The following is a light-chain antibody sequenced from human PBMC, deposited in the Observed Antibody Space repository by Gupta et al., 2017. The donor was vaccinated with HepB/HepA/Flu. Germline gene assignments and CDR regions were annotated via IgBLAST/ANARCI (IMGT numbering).Light chain of an antibody. CDR3: ETWDSNIRV. Sequence: VIHSSSASAALGSLVKLTCTPSSGYSHDSIGWHQQKPGKAPRFLMKVESSGRYNKGSGIPDRFSGSSSGAARDLTISNLQSEDEADYYYETWDSNIRVFGGGTKLTVL. CDR2: VESSGRY. J-gene: IGLJ2*01. CDR1: SGYSHDS. V-gene: IGLV4-60*03.